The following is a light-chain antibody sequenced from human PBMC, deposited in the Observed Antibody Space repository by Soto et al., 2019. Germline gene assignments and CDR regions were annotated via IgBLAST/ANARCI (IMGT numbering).Light chain of an antibody. CDR1: QTVSRR. Sequence: EIVMTQSPGTLSVSPGERATLSCRSSQTVSRRLAWYQQKPGQAPRLLIFGASTRATGIPDRFSGSGSGTDFTLTISFLQSEDFAVYYCQQYNSWPLITFGPGTRLENK. CDR3: QQYNSWPLIT. V-gene: IGKV3-15*01. J-gene: IGKJ5*01. CDR2: GAS.